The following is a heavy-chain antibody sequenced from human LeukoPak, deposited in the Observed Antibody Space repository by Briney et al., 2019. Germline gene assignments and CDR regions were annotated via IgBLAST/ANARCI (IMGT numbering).Heavy chain of an antibody. V-gene: IGHV3-48*01. D-gene: IGHD6-19*01. CDR3: ARDHTLAVAGTEDAFDI. J-gene: IGHJ3*02. CDR2: ISSSGSTI. CDR1: GFTFSSYS. Sequence: GGSLRLSCAASGFTFSSYSMNRVRQAPGKGLEWVSYISSSGSTIYYADSVKGRFTISRDNAKNSLYLQMSSLRAEDTAVYYCARDHTLAVAGTEDAFDIWGQGTMVTVSS.